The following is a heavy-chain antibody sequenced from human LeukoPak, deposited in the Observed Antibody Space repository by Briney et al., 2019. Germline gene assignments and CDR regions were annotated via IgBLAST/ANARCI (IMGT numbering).Heavy chain of an antibody. Sequence: GGSLRLSCAASGFTFSSYEMNWVRQAPGKGLEWVSYISSSGSTIYYADSVKGRLTISRDNAKNSLYLQMNSLRAEDTAVYYCAREGLADDYVWGSYRYSFDYWGQGTLVTVSS. D-gene: IGHD3-16*02. J-gene: IGHJ4*02. CDR2: ISSSGSTI. CDR3: AREGLADDYVWGSYRYSFDY. CDR1: GFTFSSYE. V-gene: IGHV3-48*03.